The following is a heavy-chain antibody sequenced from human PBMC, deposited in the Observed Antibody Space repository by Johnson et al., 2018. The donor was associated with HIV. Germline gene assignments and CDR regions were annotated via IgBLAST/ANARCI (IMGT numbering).Heavy chain of an antibody. D-gene: IGHD6-25*01. CDR1: GFIFRDYY. J-gene: IGHJ3*02. Sequence: QVQLVESGGGLVKPRGSLRLSCAASGFIFRDYYMSWIRQAPGKGLEWVSYISSSGSSIYYADSMKGRFTISRDNAKSSLYLQMNGLRAEDTAVYYCAKEAADDAFDIWGQGTMVTVSS. V-gene: IGHV3-11*04. CDR3: AKEAADDAFDI. CDR2: ISSSGSSI.